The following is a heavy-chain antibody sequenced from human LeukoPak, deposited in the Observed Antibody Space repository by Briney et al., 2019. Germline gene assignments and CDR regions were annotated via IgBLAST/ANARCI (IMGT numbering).Heavy chain of an antibody. D-gene: IGHD2-15*01. Sequence: GGSLRLSCAASGFTFNSYAMYWVRQAPGKGLEWISGIFGSGSSPHYADSVKGRFTISRDNSQEIVYLQLDSLRVEDTALYYCGKTTVGYSSGRYPGWPVDYWGQGALVTVSS. CDR2: IFGSGSSP. V-gene: IGHV3-23*01. CDR1: GFTFNSYA. J-gene: IGHJ4*02. CDR3: GKTTVGYSSGRYPGWPVDY.